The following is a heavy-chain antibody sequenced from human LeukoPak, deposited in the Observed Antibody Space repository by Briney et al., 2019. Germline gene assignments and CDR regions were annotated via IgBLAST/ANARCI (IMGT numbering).Heavy chain of an antibody. Sequence: GGSLRLSCAASGFTFSSYGMHWVRQAPGKGLEWVAVISYDGSNKYYADSVKGRFTISRDNSKNTLYLQMNSLRAEDTAVYYCALTYSSSWYPYTWGQGTLVTVSS. CDR2: ISYDGSNK. D-gene: IGHD6-13*01. V-gene: IGHV3-30*03. J-gene: IGHJ5*02. CDR1: GFTFSSYG. CDR3: ALTYSSSWYPYT.